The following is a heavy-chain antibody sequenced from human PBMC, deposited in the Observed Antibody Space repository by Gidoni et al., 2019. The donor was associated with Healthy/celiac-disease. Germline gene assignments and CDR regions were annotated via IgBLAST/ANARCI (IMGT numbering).Heavy chain of an antibody. CDR1: GYSSTSYW. CDR2: IDPSDSDT. J-gene: IGHJ4*02. D-gene: IGHD6-19*01. V-gene: IGHV5-10-1*03. CDR3: ARQTRIAVAATDY. Sequence: EVQLVQSGAEVKKLGVPLRISCKGSGYSSTSYWISWLRQMHGKGLEWMGRIDPSDSDTNYSPSVQGHVTISADKSISTAYLQWSSLKASDTAMYYCARQTRIAVAATDYWGQGTLVTVSS.